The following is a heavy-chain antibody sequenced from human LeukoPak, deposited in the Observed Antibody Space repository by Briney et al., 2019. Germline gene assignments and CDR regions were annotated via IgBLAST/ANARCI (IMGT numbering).Heavy chain of an antibody. J-gene: IGHJ6*03. Sequence: GGSLRLSCAASEFSVGSNYMTWVRQAPGKGLEWVSLIYSGGSTYYADSVKGRFTISRDNSKNTLYLQMNSLRAEDTAVYYCARVVPAAMSDGAYYYYMDVWGKGTTVTVSS. CDR3: ARVVPAAMSDGAYYYYMDV. CDR1: EFSVGSNY. V-gene: IGHV3-66*01. CDR2: IYSGGST. D-gene: IGHD2-2*01.